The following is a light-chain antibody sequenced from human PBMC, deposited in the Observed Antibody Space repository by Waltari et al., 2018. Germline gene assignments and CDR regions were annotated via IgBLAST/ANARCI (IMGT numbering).Light chain of an antibody. CDR1: SSNIGSNF. CDR2: RND. Sequence: QSVVTQPPSASGTPGQRVTIPCSGSSSNIGSNFVSWYQQLPGATPKVLIFRNDRRPAGVPDRFSGSKSGTSASLDISGLRSEDEANYYCATWDGSLSAVVFGGGTKLTVL. J-gene: IGLJ2*01. V-gene: IGLV1-47*01. CDR3: ATWDGSLSAVV.